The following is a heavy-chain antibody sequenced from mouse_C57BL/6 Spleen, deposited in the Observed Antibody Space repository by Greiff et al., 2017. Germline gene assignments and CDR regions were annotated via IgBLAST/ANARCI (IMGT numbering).Heavy chain of an antibody. D-gene: IGHD2-3*01. CDR3: ARKEIYDGYYAWFAY. J-gene: IGHJ3*01. Sequence: QVQLKQSGPGLVQPSQSLSITCTVSGFSLTSYGVHWVRQSPGKGLEWLGVIWSGGSTDYNAAFISRLSISKDNSKSQVFFKMNSLQADDTAIYYCARKEIYDGYYAWFAYWGQGTLVTVSA. CDR1: GFSLTSYG. CDR2: IWSGGST. V-gene: IGHV2-2*01.